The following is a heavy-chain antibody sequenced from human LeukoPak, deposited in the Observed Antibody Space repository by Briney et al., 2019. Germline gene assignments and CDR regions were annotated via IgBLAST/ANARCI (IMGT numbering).Heavy chain of an antibody. CDR3: ANERDPDYDILTLGRVPRFPDFDP. Sequence: GGSLRLSCAASGFTFSSYAMSWVRQAPGKGLEWVSAISGSGGSTYYADSVKGRFTISRDNSKNTLYLQMNSLRAEDTAVYYCANERDPDYDILTLGRVPRFPDFDPWGQGTLVTVSS. CDR2: ISGSGGST. CDR1: GFTFSSYA. V-gene: IGHV3-23*01. J-gene: IGHJ5*02. D-gene: IGHD3-9*01.